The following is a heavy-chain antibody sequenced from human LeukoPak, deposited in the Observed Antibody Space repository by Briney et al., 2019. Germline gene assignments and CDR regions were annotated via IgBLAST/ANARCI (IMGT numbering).Heavy chain of an antibody. V-gene: IGHV4-61*02. CDR3: ARSLDTFDDY. CDR2: IYTSGST. Sequence: SQTLSLTCTVSGGSISSGSYYWSWIRQPAGKGLEWIGRIYTSGSTNYNPSLKSRVTISVDTSKNQFSLKLSSVTAADTAVYYCARSLDTFDDYWGQRTLVTVSS. J-gene: IGHJ4*02. CDR1: GGSISSGSYY. D-gene: IGHD3-16*01.